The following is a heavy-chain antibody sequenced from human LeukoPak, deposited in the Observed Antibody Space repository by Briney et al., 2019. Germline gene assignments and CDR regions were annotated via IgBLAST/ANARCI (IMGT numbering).Heavy chain of an antibody. CDR3: ANRAYYYDSSGYYYSDAFDI. V-gene: IGHV4-39*01. D-gene: IGHD3-22*01. J-gene: IGHJ3*02. CDR1: GGYISSSSYY. CDR2: IYYSGST. Sequence: SETLSLTCTVSGGYISSSSYYWGWIRQPPGKGLEWIGSIYYSGSTYYNPSLKSRVTISVDTSKNQFSLKLSSVTAADTAVYYCANRAYYYDSSGYYYSDAFDIWGQGTMVTVSS.